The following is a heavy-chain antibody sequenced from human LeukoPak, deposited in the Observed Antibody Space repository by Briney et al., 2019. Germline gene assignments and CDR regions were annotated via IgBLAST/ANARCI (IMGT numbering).Heavy chain of an antibody. J-gene: IGHJ6*02. Sequence: GGSLRLSCAASGFTFSDYYMSWIRQAPGKGLEWVAVIWYDGSNKYYADSVKGRFTISRDNSKNTLYLQMNSLRAEDTAVYYCAATDSSSWYPGYGMDVWGQGTTVTVSS. CDR1: GFTFSDYY. V-gene: IGHV3-33*08. D-gene: IGHD6-13*01. CDR2: IWYDGSNK. CDR3: AATDSSSWYPGYGMDV.